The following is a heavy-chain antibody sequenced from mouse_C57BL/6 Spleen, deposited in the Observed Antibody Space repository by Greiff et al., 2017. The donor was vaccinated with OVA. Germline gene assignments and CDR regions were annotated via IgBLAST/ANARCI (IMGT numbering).Heavy chain of an antibody. D-gene: IGHD1-1*01. V-gene: IGHV1-4*01. CDR3: ARGYYYGSSYDAIDY. Sequence: QVQLQQSGAELARPGASVKMSCKASGYTFTSYTMHWVKQRPGQGLEWIGYINPSSGYTKYNQKFKDKATLTADKSSSTAYMQLSSLTSEDSAVYYCARGYYYGSSYDAIDYWGQGTSVTVSS. CDR1: GYTFTSYT. CDR2: INPSSGYT. J-gene: IGHJ4*01.